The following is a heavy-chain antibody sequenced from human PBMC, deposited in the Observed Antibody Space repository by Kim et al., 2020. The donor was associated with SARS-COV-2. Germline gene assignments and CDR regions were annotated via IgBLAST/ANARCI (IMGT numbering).Heavy chain of an antibody. V-gene: IGHV4-31*02. Sequence: SETLSLTCSVSGGSISSGSIISGTYYWSWLRHRPGKGLEWLAYIHFSGTAYYNPSLISRLIISVDTSKNQFFLTLSSVTAADTAVYYCAKVSVGDP. D-gene: IGHD3-3*01. CDR1: GGSISSGSIISGTYY. CDR3: AKVSVGDP. J-gene: IGHJ5*02. CDR2: IHFSGTA.